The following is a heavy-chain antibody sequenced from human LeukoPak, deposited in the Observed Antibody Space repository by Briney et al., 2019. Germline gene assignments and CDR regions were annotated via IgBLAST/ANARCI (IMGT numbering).Heavy chain of an antibody. CDR2: IYYSGST. CDR3: ARPEGYFGSGSYSHWFDP. Sequence: SEALSLTCTVSGVSISSSSYYWGWIRQPPGKGLEWIGSIYYSGSTYYNPSLKSRVTISVDTSKNQFSLKLSSVTAADTAVYYCARPEGYFGSGSYSHWFDPWGQGTLVTVSS. D-gene: IGHD3-10*01. CDR1: GVSISSSSYY. V-gene: IGHV4-39*01. J-gene: IGHJ5*02.